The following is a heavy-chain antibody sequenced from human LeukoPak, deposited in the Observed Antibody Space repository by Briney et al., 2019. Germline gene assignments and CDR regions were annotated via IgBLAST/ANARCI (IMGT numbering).Heavy chain of an antibody. Sequence: SQTLSLTCAISGDSVSRNWIRQSPSRGLEWLGRTYYRSKWYNDYAVSVKSRVTINPDTSKNQFSLQLNSVTPEDTAVYCCARDTRGGRYGDAPYYPEYWGQGTLVTVSS. CDR3: ARDTRGGRYGDAPYYPEY. J-gene: IGHJ4*02. V-gene: IGHV6-1*01. D-gene: IGHD3-16*01. CDR1: GDSVSR. CDR2: TYYRSKWYN.